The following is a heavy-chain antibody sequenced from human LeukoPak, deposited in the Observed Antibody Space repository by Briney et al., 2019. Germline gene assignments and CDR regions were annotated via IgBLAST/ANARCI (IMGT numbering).Heavy chain of an antibody. Sequence: QAGGSLRLSCVASGFSFSDHYMDWVRQAPGKGLEWVGRTRNRANNYTTEYAASVKGRFTISRDDSGNSLSLQMNSLETEDTTVYYCVRDRGSGSYSGWFDPWGQGTLVTVSS. CDR3: VRDRGSGSYSGWFDP. CDR2: TRNRANNYTT. J-gene: IGHJ5*02. D-gene: IGHD3-10*01. V-gene: IGHV3-72*01. CDR1: GFSFSDHY.